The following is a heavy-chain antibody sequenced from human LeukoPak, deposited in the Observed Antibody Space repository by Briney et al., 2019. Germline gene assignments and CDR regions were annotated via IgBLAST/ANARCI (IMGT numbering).Heavy chain of an antibody. V-gene: IGHV5-51*01. D-gene: IGHD2-21*02. CDR1: GYSFINYW. CDR3: ARRAYCGGDCYTDY. CDR2: IYPGDSDT. J-gene: IGHJ4*02. Sequence: GESLQISCKGSGYSFINYWIAWVRQMPGKGLEWMGMIYPGDSDTRYSPSFQGQVTISADKSISTAYLQWNSLKASDTAMYYCARRAYCGGDCYTDYWGQGTLVTVSS.